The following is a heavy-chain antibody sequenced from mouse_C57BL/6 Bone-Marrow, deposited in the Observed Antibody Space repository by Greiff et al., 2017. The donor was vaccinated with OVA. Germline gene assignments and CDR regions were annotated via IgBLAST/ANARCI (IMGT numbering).Heavy chain of an antibody. CDR2: IDPETGGT. D-gene: IGHD2-3*01. CDR3: TRGSYDGYYDYFDY. J-gene: IGHJ2*01. CDR1: GYTFTDYE. Sequence: VQLQQSGAELVRPGASVTLSCKASGYTFTDYEMHWVKQTPVHGLEWIGAIDPETGGTAYNQKFKGKAILTADKSSSTAYMELRSLTSEDSAVYYCTRGSYDGYYDYFDYWGQGTTLTVSS. V-gene: IGHV1-15*01.